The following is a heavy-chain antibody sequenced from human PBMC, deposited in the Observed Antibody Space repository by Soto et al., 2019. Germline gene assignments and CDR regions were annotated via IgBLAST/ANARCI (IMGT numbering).Heavy chain of an antibody. Sequence: SETLSLSCTVSGGSVGSGSYYWSWIRQPLGKGLEWIGYIYYSGNTDYNPSLRGRATISVDKAKNHFSMQLTSVTSADTAIYYCARDSVLAYYSKHRNPYWFDTWGKRTLVTVSA. CDR2: IYYSGNT. D-gene: IGHD4-4*01. CDR3: ARDSVLAYYSKHRNPYWFDT. CDR1: GGSVGSGSYY. V-gene: IGHV4-61*03. J-gene: IGHJ5*02.